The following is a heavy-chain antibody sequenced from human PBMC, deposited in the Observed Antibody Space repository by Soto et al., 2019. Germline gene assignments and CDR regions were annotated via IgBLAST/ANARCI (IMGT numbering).Heavy chain of an antibody. J-gene: IGHJ5*02. CDR2: IYHSGTT. V-gene: IGHV4-30-2*01. CDR3: ARANWNRCDP. Sequence: PSETLSLTCGVSGGSVTSGGYFWSWVRQPPGKGLEWIGNIYHSGTTSYNPSLKSRVTLSVDTSKNQFSLKLTSVTAADTAVYYCARANWNRCDPCGQGTLVTVSS. CDR1: GGSVTSGGYF.